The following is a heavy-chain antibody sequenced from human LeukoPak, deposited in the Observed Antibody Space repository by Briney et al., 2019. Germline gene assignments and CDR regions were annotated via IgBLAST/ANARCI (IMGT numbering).Heavy chain of an antibody. Sequence: GGSLRLSCAASGFTFSSYEMNWVRQAPGKGLEWVSYISSSGSTIYYADSVKGRFTISRDNAKNSLYLQMNSLRAEDTAVYYCARAGLGYCSSITCPVDFWGQGTLVTVSS. CDR1: GFTFSSYE. V-gene: IGHV3-48*03. CDR3: ARAGLGYCSSITCPVDF. CDR2: ISSSGSTI. J-gene: IGHJ4*02. D-gene: IGHD2-2*01.